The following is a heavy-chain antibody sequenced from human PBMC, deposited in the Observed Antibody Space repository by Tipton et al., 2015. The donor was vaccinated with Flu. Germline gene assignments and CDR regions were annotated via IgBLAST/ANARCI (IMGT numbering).Heavy chain of an antibody. V-gene: IGHV1-69*01. J-gene: IGHJ4*02. CDR1: GGTFSSYA. CDR3: ARLYCSSTSCYYYFDY. D-gene: IGHD2-2*01. CDR2: IIPIFGTA. Sequence: VQLVQSGAEVKKPGSSVKVSCKASGGTFSSYAISWVRQAPGQGLEWMGGIIPIFGTANYAQKFQGRVTITADESTSTAYMELSSLRSEDTAVYYCARLYCSSTSCYYYFDYWGQGTLVTVSS.